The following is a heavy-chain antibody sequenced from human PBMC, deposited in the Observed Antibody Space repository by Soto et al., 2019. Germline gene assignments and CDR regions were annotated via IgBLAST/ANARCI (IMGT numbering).Heavy chain of an antibody. J-gene: IGHJ5*02. CDR1: GGSISGSDYY. V-gene: IGHV4-39*01. CDR2: VYYTGYT. D-gene: IGHD1-7*01. CDR3: ATCQRVCNWNYFDP. Sequence: SETLSLTCAVSGGSISGSDYYWGWIRQSPGKGPEWIGSVYYTGYTSYNPSLQSRVSISVDTSKNQFSLKVSGVSAADTAVHYCATCQRVCNWNYFDPWGQGTLVTVSS.